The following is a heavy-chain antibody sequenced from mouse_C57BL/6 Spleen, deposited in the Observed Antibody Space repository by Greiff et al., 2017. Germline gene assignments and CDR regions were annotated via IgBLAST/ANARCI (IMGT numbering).Heavy chain of an antibody. CDR3: AQIYYSGSSYDAMDY. CDR1: GFNIKDYY. Sequence: VQLQQSGAELVKPGASVKLSCTASGFNIKDYYMHWVKQRTEKGLEWIGRIDPEDGETKYAPKFQGKATITADTSSNTAYLQLSSLTSEDTAVYYCAQIYYSGSSYDAMDYWGQGTSVTVSS. CDR2: IDPEDGET. J-gene: IGHJ4*01. D-gene: IGHD1-1*01. V-gene: IGHV14-2*01.